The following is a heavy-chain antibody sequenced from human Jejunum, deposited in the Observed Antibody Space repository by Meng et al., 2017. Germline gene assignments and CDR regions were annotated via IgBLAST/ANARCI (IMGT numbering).Heavy chain of an antibody. CDR1: GDVFNSPEYH. Sequence: QLHLQESGPGLVKPSQTLTLTCTVSGDVFNSPEYHWSWIRQPPEKGLEWIGYIYYSGSTYYNPSLKSRVSISGDTSNKQFSLKLTSVTAADTAVYYCARSPYSGSALPFFDYWGQGSLVTVSS. J-gene: IGHJ4*02. CDR3: ARSPYSGSALPFFDY. CDR2: IYYSGST. V-gene: IGHV4-30-4*01. D-gene: IGHD1-26*01.